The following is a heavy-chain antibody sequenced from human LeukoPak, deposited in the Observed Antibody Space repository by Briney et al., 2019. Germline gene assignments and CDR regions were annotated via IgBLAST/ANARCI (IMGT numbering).Heavy chain of an antibody. CDR3: ARDIRARVESFDY. CDR1: GYTFTDYH. V-gene: IGHV1-2*02. CDR2: INPNSGGT. D-gene: IGHD3-3*01. Sequence: ASVKVSCKTSGYTFTDYHIHWVRQAPGQGLEWMGWINPNSGGTNYAQKFQGRVTMTRDTSITTAYMELSRLRSDDTAVYYCARDIRARVESFDYWGQGTLVTVSS. J-gene: IGHJ4*02.